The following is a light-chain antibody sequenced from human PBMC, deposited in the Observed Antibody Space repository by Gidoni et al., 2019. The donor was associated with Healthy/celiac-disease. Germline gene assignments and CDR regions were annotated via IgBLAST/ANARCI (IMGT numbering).Light chain of an antibody. CDR2: GNS. Sequence: QSVLTQPPSVSCAPGQRVTISCTGSSSNIRAGYDVPWYQQLPGTAPKLLIYGNSNRPSGVPDRFSGSKSGTSASLAITGLQAEDEADYYCQSYDSSLSGVVFGGGTKLTVL. V-gene: IGLV1-40*01. J-gene: IGLJ2*01. CDR3: QSYDSSLSGVV. CDR1: SSNIRAGYD.